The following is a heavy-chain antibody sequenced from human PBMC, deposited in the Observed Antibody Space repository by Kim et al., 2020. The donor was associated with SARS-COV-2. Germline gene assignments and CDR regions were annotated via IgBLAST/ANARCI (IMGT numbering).Heavy chain of an antibody. V-gene: IGHV3-11*04. CDR3: AREHVEDGMDV. J-gene: IGHJ6*02. CDR2: I. Sequence: IYYADTVKGRFTISRDNAKNSRYLQMNSRRAEDTAVYYCAREHVEDGMDVWGQGTTVTVSS. D-gene: IGHD2-21*01.